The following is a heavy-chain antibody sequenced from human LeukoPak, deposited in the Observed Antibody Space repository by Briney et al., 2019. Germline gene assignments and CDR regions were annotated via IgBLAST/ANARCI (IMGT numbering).Heavy chain of an antibody. CDR2: ISYDGSNK. CDR3: VRDRYYSFDY. Sequence: GGSLRLSCAASGFTFSNYGMYWVRQAPGKGLEWVALISYDGSNKYYADSVKGRFTISRDNAKNSLYLQMNSLRDEDTAVYYCVRDRYYSFDYWGQGTVVTVSS. D-gene: IGHD1-26*01. V-gene: IGHV3-30*03. CDR1: GFTFSNYG. J-gene: IGHJ4*02.